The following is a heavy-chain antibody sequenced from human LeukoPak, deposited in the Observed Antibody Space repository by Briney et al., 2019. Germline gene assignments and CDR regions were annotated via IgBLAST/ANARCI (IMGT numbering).Heavy chain of an antibody. V-gene: IGHV3-48*04. CDR1: GFTFSSYS. CDR2: ISSSSSTI. CDR3: ARKGAWEIKGAFDI. D-gene: IGHD1-26*01. Sequence: GGSLRLSCAASGFTFSSYSMNWVRQAPGKGLEWVSYISSSSSTIYYADSVKGRFTISRDNAKNSLYLQMNSLRAEDTAVYYCARKGAWEIKGAFDIWGQGTMVTVSS. J-gene: IGHJ3*02.